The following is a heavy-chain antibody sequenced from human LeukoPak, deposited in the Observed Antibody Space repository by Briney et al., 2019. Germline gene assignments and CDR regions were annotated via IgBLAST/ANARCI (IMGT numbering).Heavy chain of an antibody. CDR2: INHSGST. Sequence: SETLSLTCAVYGGSFSGYYWSWIRQPPGKGLEWIGEINHSGSTNYNPSLKSRVTISVDTSKNQFSLKLSSVTAADTAVYYCARVGRRFGELSSRAFDIWGQGTMVTVSS. V-gene: IGHV4-34*01. CDR1: GGSFSGYY. D-gene: IGHD3-10*01. CDR3: ARVGRRFGELSSRAFDI. J-gene: IGHJ3*02.